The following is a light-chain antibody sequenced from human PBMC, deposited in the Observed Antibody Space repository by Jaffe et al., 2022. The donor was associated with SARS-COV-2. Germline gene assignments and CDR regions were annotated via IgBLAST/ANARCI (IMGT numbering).Light chain of an antibody. V-gene: IGLV1-47*01. CDR1: SSNIGINY. CDR3: AAWDDSLSGLYV. CDR2: RNN. J-gene: IGLJ1*01. Sequence: QSVLTQPPSAPGTPGQRVTISCSGSSSNIGINYVYWYQQLPGTAPKLLIYRNNQRPSGVPDRFSGSKSGTSASLAISGLRSEDEADYYCAAWDDSLSGLYVFGTGTKVTVL.